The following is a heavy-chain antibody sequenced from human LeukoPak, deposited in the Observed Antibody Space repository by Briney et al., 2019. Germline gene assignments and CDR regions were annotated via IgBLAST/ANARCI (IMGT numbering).Heavy chain of an antibody. J-gene: IGHJ4*02. CDR2: IYYSGST. CDR3: ARTYCSSTSCSFDY. CDR1: GGSISSGGYY. Sequence: SQTLSLTCTVSGGSISSGGYYWSWIRQHPGKGLEWIGYIYYSGSTNYNPSLKSRVTISVDTSKNQFSLKLSSVTAADTAVYYCARTYCSSTSCSFDYWGQGTLVTVSS. D-gene: IGHD2-2*01. V-gene: IGHV4-31*03.